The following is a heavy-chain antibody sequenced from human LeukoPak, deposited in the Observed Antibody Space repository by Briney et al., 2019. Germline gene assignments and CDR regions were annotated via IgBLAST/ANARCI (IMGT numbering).Heavy chain of an antibody. V-gene: IGHV4-34*01. CDR1: GGSFSGYY. D-gene: IGHD6-13*01. J-gene: IGHJ4*02. CDR2: INHSGST. CDR3: ARRSLAAAGTTDY. Sequence: SETLSLTCAVYGGSFSGYYWSWIRQPPGKGLEWIGEINHSGSTNYNPSLKSRVTISVDTSKNQFSLKLSSVTAADTAVYYCARRSLAAAGTTDYWGQGTLVTVSS.